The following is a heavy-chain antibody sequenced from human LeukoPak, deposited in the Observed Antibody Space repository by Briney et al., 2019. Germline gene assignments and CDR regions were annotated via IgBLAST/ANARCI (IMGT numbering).Heavy chain of an antibody. CDR3: ARDDYCSSTNCYGPDY. D-gene: IGHD2-2*01. CDR1: GYTFTSYD. V-gene: IGHV1-8*02. Sequence: ASVKVSCKASGYTFTSYDINWVRQATGQGLEWMGWMNPNSGNTGYAQNFQGRVTMTRDTSISTAYMELSSLRSDDTAVYYCARDDYCSSTNCYGPDYWGQGTLVTVS. CDR2: MNPNSGNT. J-gene: IGHJ4*02.